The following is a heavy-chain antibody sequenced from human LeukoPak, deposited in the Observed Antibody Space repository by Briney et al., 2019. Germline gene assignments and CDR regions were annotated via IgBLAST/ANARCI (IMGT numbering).Heavy chain of an antibody. CDR1: GDSISSSRYY. CDR3: ARHDLIAGSYFDY. V-gene: IGHV4-39*01. D-gene: IGHD5-12*01. CDR2: IYYTGST. J-gene: IGHJ4*02. Sequence: PSEILSLTCTVSGDSISSSRYYWGWIRQPPGKGLEWIGSIYYTGSTYYNPSLKSRVTVSVDTSKNQFSLKLSSVTAADTAVYYCARHDLIAGSYFDYWGQGTLVTVSS.